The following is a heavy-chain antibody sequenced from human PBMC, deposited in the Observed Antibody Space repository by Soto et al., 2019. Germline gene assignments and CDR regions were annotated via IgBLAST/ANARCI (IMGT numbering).Heavy chain of an antibody. CDR1: GYTFTSYY. J-gene: IGHJ6*02. D-gene: IGHD3-22*01. V-gene: IGHV1-46*03. CDR2: INPSGGST. CDR3: ARDSITYYYDSSGYPQTDIYYYYGMDV. Sequence: ASVKVSCKASGYTFTSYYMHWVRQAPGQGLEWMGIINPSGGSTSYAQKFQGRVTMTRDTSTSTVYMELSSLRSEDTAVYYCARDSITYYYDSSGYPQTDIYYYYGMDVWGQGTTVTVSS.